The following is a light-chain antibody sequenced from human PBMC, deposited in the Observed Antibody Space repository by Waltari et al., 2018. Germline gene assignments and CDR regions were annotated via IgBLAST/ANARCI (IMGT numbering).Light chain of an antibody. CDR1: SSDVGAYNF. Sequence: QSALTQPVSVSESPGQSITISCPGTSSDVGAYNFVSWYQQHPGQAPKLMIYEVSNRPAGVSSRFSAPKPRNPASRTISGLQAEDDADYYCTSFTSRSTWVFVGGTKLTVL. J-gene: IGLJ3*02. V-gene: IGLV2-14*01. CDR2: EVS. CDR3: TSFTSRSTWV.